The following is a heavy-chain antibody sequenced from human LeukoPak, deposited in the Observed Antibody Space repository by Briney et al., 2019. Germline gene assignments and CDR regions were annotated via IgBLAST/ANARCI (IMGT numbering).Heavy chain of an antibody. J-gene: IGHJ6*02. CDR2: IYRGGNT. CDR1: GFTVSSNY. CDR3: ARDRVSPSGLDV. V-gene: IGHV3-66*01. Sequence: GGSLRLSCAASGFTVSSNYMSWVRQAPGKGLEWVSVIYRGGNTYYADSVKGRFTISRDNSKNTLYLQMNSLRAEDTAVYYCARDRVSPSGLDVWGRGTTVTVSS.